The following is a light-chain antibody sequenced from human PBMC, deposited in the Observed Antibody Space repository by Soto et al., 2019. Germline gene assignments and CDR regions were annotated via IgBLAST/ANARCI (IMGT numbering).Light chain of an antibody. CDR3: MKSSHLRT. J-gene: IGKJ1*01. Sequence: DIVLTQTPLSSPVTLGQPASFSCRSSQSLLHSDGNTYLSWLQQRPGQPPRLLIYQISRRFSGVPDRFSGSGAGTIFTLKISRVEAEDVGVYFCMKSSHLRTFGQGTKVDIK. CDR2: QIS. V-gene: IGKV2-24*01. CDR1: QSLLHSDGNTY.